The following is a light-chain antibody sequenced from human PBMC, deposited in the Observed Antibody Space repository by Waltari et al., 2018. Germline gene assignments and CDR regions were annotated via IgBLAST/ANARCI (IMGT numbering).Light chain of an antibody. V-gene: IGLV1-40*01. CDR1: GPHIGAGSH. J-gene: IGLJ1*01. CDR2: GNK. CDR3: QSYDSSLSAYV. Sequence: QSVLTQPPSVSGAPGQTVTISCTGRGPHIGAGSHAHWYQVLPRTAPKLLIYGNKNRPSGVPDRFSGSRSGPSASLTITGLQPEDEADYYCQSYDSSLSAYVFGGGTKVTVL.